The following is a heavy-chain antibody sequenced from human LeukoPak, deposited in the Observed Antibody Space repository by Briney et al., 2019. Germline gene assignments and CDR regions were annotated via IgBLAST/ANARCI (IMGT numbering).Heavy chain of an antibody. D-gene: IGHD5-24*01. V-gene: IGHV5-51*01. CDR1: GYSFTTYW. CDR3: TRSPRDGYHDAFDV. CDR2: IYPGDSET. Sequence: GESLKISCKGSGYSFTTYWIAWVRQMPGEGPEWMGIIYPGDSETRYSPSFQGHVTISADKSITTAYLQWGSLEASDTAMYYCTRSPRDGYHDAFDVWGQGTMVTVSS. J-gene: IGHJ3*01.